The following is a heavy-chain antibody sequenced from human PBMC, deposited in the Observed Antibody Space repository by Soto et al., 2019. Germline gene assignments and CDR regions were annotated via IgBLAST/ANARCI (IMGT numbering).Heavy chain of an antibody. D-gene: IGHD5-18*01. CDR2: IYYNGNT. J-gene: IGHJ4*02. Sequence: VQLVESGGGLVQPGGSLRISCAGSGFTVTDNHMTWVRQAPGRGPEWVSTIYYNGNTFHADSVWGRFTISRDTSKNMVYLQMNSLRAEDTAVYYCATGGDTAKDGYWGQGTLVTVSS. CDR1: GFTVTDNH. CDR3: ATGGDTAKDGY. V-gene: IGHV3-53*01.